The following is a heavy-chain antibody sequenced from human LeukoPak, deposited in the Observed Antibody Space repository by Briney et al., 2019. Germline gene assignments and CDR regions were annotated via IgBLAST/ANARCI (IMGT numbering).Heavy chain of an antibody. J-gene: IGHJ3*02. CDR1: GGTFSSYA. Sequence: ASVEVSCKASGGTFSSYAISWVRQAPGQGLEWMGGIIPIFGTANYAQKFQGRVTITTDESTSTAYMELSSLRSEDTAVYYCARTYYYDSSGYGDAFDIWGQGTMVTVSS. D-gene: IGHD3-22*01. CDR3: ARTYYYDSSGYGDAFDI. CDR2: IIPIFGTA. V-gene: IGHV1-69*05.